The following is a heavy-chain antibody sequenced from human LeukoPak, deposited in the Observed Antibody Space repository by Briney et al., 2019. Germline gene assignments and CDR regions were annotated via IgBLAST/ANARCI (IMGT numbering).Heavy chain of an antibody. Sequence: PGGSLRLSCAASGFSFSTYAMHWVRQAPGKGLEWLAWLPYDGSYNLTAASLKGRFAISKDISTNTLYLDMDSLTAEDTAVYYCAAAGLGVAHWIDSWGQGTLVTVSS. CDR2: LPYDGSYN. V-gene: IGHV3-30*02. CDR3: AAAGLGVAHWIDS. CDR1: GFSFSTYA. D-gene: IGHD2-15*01. J-gene: IGHJ5*01.